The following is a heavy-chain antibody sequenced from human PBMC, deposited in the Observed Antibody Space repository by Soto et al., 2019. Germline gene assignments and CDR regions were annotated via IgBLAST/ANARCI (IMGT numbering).Heavy chain of an antibody. V-gene: IGHV3-21*01. Sequence: EVQLVESGGGLVKPGGSLRLSCAASGFTFSTYAMNWVRQIPEKGLEWVSAITTSGSTYYADAVKDRFTISRDNAQNSAYLQMNAVNAEETAVYYCARSRYPGIFAVVFFDYGGQGTLLTVSS. CDR2: ITTSGST. CDR3: ARSRYPGIFAVVFFDY. J-gene: IGHJ4*02. CDR1: GFTFSTYA. D-gene: IGHD3-3*01.